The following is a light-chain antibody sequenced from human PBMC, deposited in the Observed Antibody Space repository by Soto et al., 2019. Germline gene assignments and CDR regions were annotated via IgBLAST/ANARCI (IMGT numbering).Light chain of an antibody. CDR3: QQLDRFPLT. V-gene: IGKV1-12*01. CDR2: AAS. J-gene: IGKJ5*01. Sequence: DIQMTQSPSSVSASVGDRVTITCRASQGISSWLAWYQVKPGRAPKLLIHAASSLQTGVPLRFSGSGSGTDFILTISSLQPEDVATYYCQQLDRFPLTFGQGTRLEIK. CDR1: QGISSW.